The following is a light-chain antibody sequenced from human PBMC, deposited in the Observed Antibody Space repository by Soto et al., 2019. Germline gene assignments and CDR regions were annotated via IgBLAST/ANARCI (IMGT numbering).Light chain of an antibody. V-gene: IGKV1-39*01. CDR1: QSITIY. J-gene: IGKJ1*01. CDR2: GAS. Sequence: DIQITETPAALSTSVERRVAIACRASQSITIYLNWYQQKPGEAPNLLIFGASTLQSRLTSRFSGSGIATDSTLRISSLQPEDFATYYCQSSYSTLWTFGEGTKVDVK. CDR3: QSSYSTLWT.